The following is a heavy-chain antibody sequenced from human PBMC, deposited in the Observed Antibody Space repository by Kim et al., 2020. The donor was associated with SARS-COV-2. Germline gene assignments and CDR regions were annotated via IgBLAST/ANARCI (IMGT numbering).Heavy chain of an antibody. D-gene: IGHD6-19*01. J-gene: IGHJ4*02. V-gene: IGHV4-59*09. Sequence: NPSLKSRVTISVDTSKNQFSLKLSSVTAADTAVYYCARGDSSGWSTRFDYWGQGTLVTVSS. CDR3: ARGDSSGWSTRFDY.